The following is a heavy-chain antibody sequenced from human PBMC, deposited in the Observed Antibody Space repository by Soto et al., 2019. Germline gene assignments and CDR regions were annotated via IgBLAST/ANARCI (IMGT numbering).Heavy chain of an antibody. Sequence: SETLSLTCTVPGGSISSSSYYWGWIRQPPGKGLEWIGSIYYSGSTYYNPSLKSRVTISVDTSKNQFSLKLSSVTAADTAVYYCARRMMTTVTIDYWGQGTLVTVSS. J-gene: IGHJ4*02. CDR2: IYYSGST. D-gene: IGHD4-17*01. CDR3: ARRMMTTVTIDY. CDR1: GGSISSSSYY. V-gene: IGHV4-39*01.